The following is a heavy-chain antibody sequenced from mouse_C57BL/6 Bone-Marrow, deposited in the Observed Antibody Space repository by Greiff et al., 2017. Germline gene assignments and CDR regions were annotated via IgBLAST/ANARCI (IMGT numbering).Heavy chain of an antibody. Sequence: QLQQSGAELARPGASVKMSCKASGYTFTSFTMHWVNQRPGQGLEWIGYINPSSGYTKYNQKFKDKATSTADKTSNTAYMRLSSLTYEDSTVYYCARGRLRRVFDYWGQGTTLTVSS. J-gene: IGHJ2*01. D-gene: IGHD2-4*01. V-gene: IGHV1-4*01. CDR1: GYTFTSFT. CDR3: ARGRLRRVFDY. CDR2: INPSSGYT.